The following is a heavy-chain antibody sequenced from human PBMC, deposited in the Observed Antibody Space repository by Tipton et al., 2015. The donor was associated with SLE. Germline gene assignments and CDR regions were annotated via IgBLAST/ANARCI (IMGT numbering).Heavy chain of an antibody. CDR1: GGSISSSSYY. CDR3: ARGGRVANAFDI. CDR2: IYYSGST. J-gene: IGHJ3*02. Sequence: LRLSCTVSGGSISSSSYYWGWIRQPPGKGLEWIGSIYYSGSTYYNPSLKSRVTISVDTSKNQFSLKLSSVTAADTAVYYCARGGRVANAFDIWGQGTMVTVSS. D-gene: IGHD5-12*01. V-gene: IGHV4-39*07.